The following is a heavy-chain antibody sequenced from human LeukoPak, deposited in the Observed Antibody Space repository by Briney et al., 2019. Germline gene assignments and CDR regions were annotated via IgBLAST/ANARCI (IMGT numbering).Heavy chain of an antibody. CDR1: GYTFTVYY. CDR2: INPNSGGT. Sequence: GSVKVCCKASGYTFTVYYIHWVRQAPGQGLEWMGWINPNSGGTNYAQKFQGRVTMTRDTSISTAYMELSRLRSDDTAVYYCARVTVKPNWFDPWGQGTLVTVSS. V-gene: IGHV1-2*02. D-gene: IGHD4-17*01. J-gene: IGHJ5*02. CDR3: ARVTVKPNWFDP.